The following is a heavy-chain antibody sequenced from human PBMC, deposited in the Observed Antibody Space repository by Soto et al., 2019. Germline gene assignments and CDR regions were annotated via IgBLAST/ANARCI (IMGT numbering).Heavy chain of an antibody. CDR2: IVVGSGNT. CDR3: AATSGSYFPYYYGMDV. Sequence: SVKVSCKASGFTFTSSAVQWVRQARGQRLEWIGWIVVGSGNTNYAQKFQERVTITRDMSTSTAYMELSSLRSEDTAVYYCAATSGSYFPYYYGMDVWGQGTTVTVSS. D-gene: IGHD1-26*01. V-gene: IGHV1-58*01. J-gene: IGHJ6*02. CDR1: GFTFTSSA.